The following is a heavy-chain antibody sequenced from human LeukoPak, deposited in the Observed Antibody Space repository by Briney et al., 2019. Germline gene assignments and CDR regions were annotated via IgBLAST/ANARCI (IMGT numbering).Heavy chain of an antibody. CDR3: ARPARSKWLVGQFDY. CDR1: GFTFSSYA. J-gene: IGHJ4*02. V-gene: IGHV3-30*04. Sequence: GGSLRLSCAASGFTFSSYAMHWVRQAPGKGLEWVAVTSYDGSNKYYADSVKGRFTTSRDNSKNTLYLQMNSLRAEDTAVYYCARPARSKWLVGQFDYWGQGTLVTVSS. CDR2: TSYDGSNK. D-gene: IGHD6-19*01.